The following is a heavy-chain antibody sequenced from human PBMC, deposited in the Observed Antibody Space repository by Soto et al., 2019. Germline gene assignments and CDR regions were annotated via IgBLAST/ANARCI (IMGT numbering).Heavy chain of an antibody. CDR2: IYHSGST. V-gene: IGHV4-4*02. D-gene: IGHD4-4*01. CDR3: ARRYDYSNYVSSYYYYYGMDV. CDR1: GGSISSSNW. J-gene: IGHJ6*02. Sequence: SETLSLTCAVSGGSISSSNWWSWVRQPPGKGLEWIGEIYHSGSTNYNPSLKSRVTISVDKSKNQFSLKLSSVTAADTAVYYCARRYDYSNYVSSYYYYYGMDVWGQGTTVTVSS.